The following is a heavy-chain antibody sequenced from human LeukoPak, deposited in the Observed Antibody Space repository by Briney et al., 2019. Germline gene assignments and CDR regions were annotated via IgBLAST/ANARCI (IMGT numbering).Heavy chain of an antibody. CDR2: IYTSGST. J-gene: IGHJ4*02. Sequence: SETLSLTCTVSGGSISSYYWSWIRQPAGKGLEWIWRIYTSGSTNYNPSLKSRVTMSVDTSKNQFSLKLSSVTAADTAVYYCAHEKINYGSGSYPIWGQGTLVTVSS. CDR3: AHEKINYGSGSYPI. D-gene: IGHD3-10*01. CDR1: GGSISSYY. V-gene: IGHV4-4*07.